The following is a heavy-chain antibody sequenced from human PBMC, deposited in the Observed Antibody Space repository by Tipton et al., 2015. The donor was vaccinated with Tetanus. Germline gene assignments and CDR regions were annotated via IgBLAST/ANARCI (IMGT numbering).Heavy chain of an antibody. Sequence: CAASGFTFSSYWMSWVRQAPGKGLEWVANIKQDGSEKYYVDSAKGRFTISRDNAKNSLYLQMNSLRAEDTAVYYCARIRSGYSRFDPWGQGTLVTVSS. D-gene: IGHD3-3*01. J-gene: IGHJ5*02. V-gene: IGHV3-7*01. CDR1: GFTFSSYW. CDR2: IKQDGSEK. CDR3: ARIRSGYSRFDP.